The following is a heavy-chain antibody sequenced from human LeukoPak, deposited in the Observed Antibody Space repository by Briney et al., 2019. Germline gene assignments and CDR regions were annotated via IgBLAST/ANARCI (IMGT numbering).Heavy chain of an antibody. V-gene: IGHV4-61*02. CDR3: ARGEVAGRFDY. J-gene: IGHJ4*02. CDR1: GGSISSGSYY. D-gene: IGHD6-19*01. CDR2: IYTSGST. Sequence: PSQTLSLTCTVSGGSISSGSYYWSWIRQPAGKGLEWIGRIYTSGSTNYNPSLKSRVTISVDTSKNQFSLKLSSVTAADTAVYYCARGEVAGRFDYWGQGTLVTVSS.